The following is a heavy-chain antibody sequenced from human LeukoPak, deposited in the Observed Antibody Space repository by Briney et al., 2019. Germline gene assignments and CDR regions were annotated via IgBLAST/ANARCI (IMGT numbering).Heavy chain of an antibody. J-gene: IGHJ4*02. D-gene: IGHD1-26*01. CDR3: ARGSGSAPYY. V-gene: IGHV3-48*03. CDR2: ISSRGSTR. Sequence: GGSLRLSCAASGFTFGSYEMDWVRQAPGKGLEWVSYISSRGSTRYYADSVKGRFTISRDNAKNSLYLQTKRLRAEDTAVYYCARGSGSAPYYWGQGTLVTVPS. CDR1: GFTFGSYE.